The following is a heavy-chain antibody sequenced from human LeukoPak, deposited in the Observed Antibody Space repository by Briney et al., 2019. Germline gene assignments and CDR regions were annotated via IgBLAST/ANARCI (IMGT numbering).Heavy chain of an antibody. CDR3: ARHTRPGCSGYENAFDI. CDR1: GGSIRSRNYY. D-gene: IGHD5-12*01. J-gene: IGHJ3*02. V-gene: IGHV4-39*01. Sequence: SETLSLTCTVSGGSIRSRNYYWDWIRQPPGKGLEWTGNFYDSGSTYYNPSLKSRVTISGDTSKNQFSLKLTSVTAADTAVYYCARHTRPGCSGYENAFDIWGQGTMVTVSS. CDR2: FYDSGST.